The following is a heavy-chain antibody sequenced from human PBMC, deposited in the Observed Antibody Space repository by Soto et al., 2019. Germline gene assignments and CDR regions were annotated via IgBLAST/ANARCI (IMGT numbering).Heavy chain of an antibody. CDR3: AKDPKSTIRFNWFDP. CDR2: IGGSGSST. V-gene: IGHV3-23*01. D-gene: IGHD2-8*01. Sequence: EVQLSESGGGLVQPGGSLRLSCAASGFTFSSYAMSWVRQAPGKGLEWVSGIGGSGSSTYYADSVKGRFTISRDNSKKTLYLQMTSLRAEDTAIYYCAKDPKSTIRFNWFDPWGQGTLVTVSS. CDR1: GFTFSSYA. J-gene: IGHJ5*02.